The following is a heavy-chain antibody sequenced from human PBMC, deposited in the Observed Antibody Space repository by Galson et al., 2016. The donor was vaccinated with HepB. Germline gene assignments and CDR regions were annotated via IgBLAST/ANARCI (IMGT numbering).Heavy chain of an antibody. D-gene: IGHD5-24*01. Sequence: SLRLSCAASGSIFSASGMHWVRQAPGKRPEWLAVISFDGNMKFYADSVQGRFTISRDNSNNTVSLQMNRLRPEDTAIYYCAKGGAIGMGLASPDSWGQGDLVTVSS. CDR2: ISFDGNMK. CDR1: GSIFSASG. V-gene: IGHV3-30*18. CDR3: AKGGAIGMGLASPDS. J-gene: IGHJ5*02.